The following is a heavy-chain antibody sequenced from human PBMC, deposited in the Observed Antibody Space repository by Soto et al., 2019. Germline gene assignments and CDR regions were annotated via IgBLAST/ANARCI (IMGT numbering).Heavy chain of an antibody. CDR1: GGSFSGYY. V-gene: IGHV4-34*01. CDR3: ARVQRYCTNGVCPPKGFDP. J-gene: IGHJ5*02. CDR2: INHSGST. D-gene: IGHD2-8*01. Sequence: LSLTCAAYGGSFSGYYWSWIRQPPGKGLEWIGEINHSGSTNYNPSLKSRVTISVDTSKNQFSLKLSSVTAADTAVYYCARVQRYCTNGVCPPKGFDPWGQGTLVTVS.